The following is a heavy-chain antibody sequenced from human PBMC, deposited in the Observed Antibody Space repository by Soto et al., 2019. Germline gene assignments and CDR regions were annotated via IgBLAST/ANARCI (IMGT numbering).Heavy chain of an antibody. J-gene: IGHJ5*02. D-gene: IGHD2-2*01. V-gene: IGHV1-69*06. CDR2: IIPIFGTA. CDR1: GCTFSSYA. CDR3: ARVGTIVVVQAPFEP. Sequence: SVKVSCKASGCTFSSYAISWVRQAPGQGLEWMGGIIPIFGTANYAQKFQGRVTITADKSTSTAYMELSSLRSEDTAVYYCARVGTIVVVQAPFEPWGQGTLVTVSS.